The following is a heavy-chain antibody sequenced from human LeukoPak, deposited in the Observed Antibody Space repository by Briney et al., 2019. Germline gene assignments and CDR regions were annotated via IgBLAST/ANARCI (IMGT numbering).Heavy chain of an antibody. CDR2: INPNSGGT. V-gene: IGHV1-2*02. CDR3: AVLWFGELPLNWFDP. D-gene: IGHD3-10*01. Sequence: ASVKVSCQASGYTFTGYYMHWVRQAPGQGLEWMGWINPNSGGTNYAQKFQGRVTMTRDTSISTAYMELSRLRSDDTAVYYCAVLWFGELPLNWFDPWGQGTLVTVSS. CDR1: GYTFTGYY. J-gene: IGHJ5*02.